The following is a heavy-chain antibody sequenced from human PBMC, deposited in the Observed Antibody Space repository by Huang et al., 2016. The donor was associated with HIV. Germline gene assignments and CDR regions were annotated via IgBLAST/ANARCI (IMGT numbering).Heavy chain of an antibody. Sequence: QVQLVQSGAEVKKPGSSVKVSCKASGDTLKKFLINWVRQAPGQGFEWMGGINPFVGTADYPQKFQGRVTISADESTTTGYMELTSLTSDDTAVYYCASPGASYKSGSTDFDSWGQGTLVTVSS. CDR2: INPFVGTA. D-gene: IGHD3-10*01. CDR3: ASPGASYKSGSTDFDS. V-gene: IGHV1-69*01. CDR1: GDTLKKFL. J-gene: IGHJ4*02.